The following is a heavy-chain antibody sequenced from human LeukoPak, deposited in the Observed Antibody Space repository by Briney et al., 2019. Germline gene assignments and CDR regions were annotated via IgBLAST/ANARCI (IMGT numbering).Heavy chain of an antibody. V-gene: IGHV4-34*01. CDR2: INHSGST. Sequence: SETLSLTCAVYGGSFSGYYWSWIRQPPGKGLEWIGEINHSGSTNYNPSLKSRVTISVDTSKNQFSLKLSSVTAADTAVYYCAREYSSSWYLGDYYYYYMDVWGKGTTVTISS. D-gene: IGHD6-13*01. CDR1: GGSFSGYY. CDR3: AREYSSSWYLGDYYYYYMDV. J-gene: IGHJ6*03.